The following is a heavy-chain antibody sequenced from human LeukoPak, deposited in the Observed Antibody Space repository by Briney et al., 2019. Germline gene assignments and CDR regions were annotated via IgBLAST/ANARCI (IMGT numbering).Heavy chain of an antibody. D-gene: IGHD3-10*01. J-gene: IGHJ6*02. Sequence: SGTLSLTCTVSGGSISSYYWSWIRQPPGKGLEWIGYIYYSGSTNYNPSLKSRVTISVDTSKNQFSLKLSSVTAADTAVYYCARIIGGWPYYYYGMDVWGQGTTVTVAS. CDR3: ARIIGGWPYYYYGMDV. V-gene: IGHV4-59*01. CDR1: GGSISSYY. CDR2: IYYSGST.